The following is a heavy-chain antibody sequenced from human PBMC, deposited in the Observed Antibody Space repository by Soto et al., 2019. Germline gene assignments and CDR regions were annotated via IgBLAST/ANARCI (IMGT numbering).Heavy chain of an antibody. D-gene: IGHD3-22*01. CDR1: GGLFSSYP. V-gene: IGHV1-69*01. Sequence: QEQLVQSGAEVKQPGSSVTVSCKASGGLFSSYPISWVRQVPGQGLEWMGGIIPVFQTAYYTQRFQGRVTIIADESTNTAYMELSSLRSEDTAISDCARGGSCYTWFNEFGGQGTLVTVSS. CDR2: IIPVFQTA. J-gene: IGHJ4*02. CDR3: ARGGSCYTWFNEF.